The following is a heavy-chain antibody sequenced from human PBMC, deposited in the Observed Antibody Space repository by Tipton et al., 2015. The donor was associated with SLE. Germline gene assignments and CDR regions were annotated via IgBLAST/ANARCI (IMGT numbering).Heavy chain of an antibody. CDR1: NGSISSYY. CDR2: IYYSGST. D-gene: IGHD3-16*01. J-gene: IGHJ6*03. V-gene: IGHV4-59*01. CDR3: ARGGGHLYYYSNMDV. Sequence: TLSLTCIVSNGSISSYYWSWIRQPPGKGLEWIGYIYYSGSTNYNPSLKSRVTISVDTSKNQFPLRLSSVTAADTAVYYCARGGGHLYYYSNMDVWGIGTTVTVSS.